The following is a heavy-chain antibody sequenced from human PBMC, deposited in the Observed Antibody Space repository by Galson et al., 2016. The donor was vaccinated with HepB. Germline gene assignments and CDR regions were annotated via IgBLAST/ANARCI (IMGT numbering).Heavy chain of an antibody. Sequence: QSGAEVKKPGESLKISCEGSGYTSSSYWIGWVRQMPGKGLEWMGIIYLDDSDTRYSPSFQGQVTISADKSINTAYLKRSSLKASDTAIYYCARRDSNDWLEYYQHWGQGTLVTVSS. CDR3: ARRDSNDWLEYYQH. J-gene: IGHJ1*01. CDR2: IYLDDSDT. V-gene: IGHV5-51*01. CDR1: GYTSSSYW. D-gene: IGHD3-22*01.